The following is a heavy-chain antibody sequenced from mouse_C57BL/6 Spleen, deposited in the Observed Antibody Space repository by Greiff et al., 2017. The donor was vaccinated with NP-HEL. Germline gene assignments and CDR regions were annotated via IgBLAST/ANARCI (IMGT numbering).Heavy chain of an antibody. Sequence: EVMLVESVAELVRPGASVKLSCTASGFNIKNTYMHWVKQRPEQGLEWIGRIDPANGNTKYAPKFQGKATITADTSSNTAYLQLSSLTSEDTAIYYCSLIVTTGYYAMDYWGQGTSVTVSS. CDR2: IDPANGNT. CDR3: SLIVTTGYYAMDY. V-gene: IGHV14-3*01. D-gene: IGHD2-5*01. J-gene: IGHJ4*01. CDR1: GFNIKNTY.